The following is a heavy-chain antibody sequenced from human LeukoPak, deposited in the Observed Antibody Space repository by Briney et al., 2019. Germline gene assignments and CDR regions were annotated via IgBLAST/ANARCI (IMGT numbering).Heavy chain of an antibody. CDR2: ITGGDGAT. Sequence: GGPLRLSCGASGFTFGNYGMSWVRQLPGKGLEWISSITGGDGATYYADSVKGRFTISRDSSKNMLFLQMDSLSAEDTAVYYCAKLFRLSAWYFHSWGQGTLVSVSS. J-gene: IGHJ4*02. V-gene: IGHV3-23*01. CDR1: GFTFGNYG. CDR3: AKLFRLSAWYFHS. D-gene: IGHD6-13*01.